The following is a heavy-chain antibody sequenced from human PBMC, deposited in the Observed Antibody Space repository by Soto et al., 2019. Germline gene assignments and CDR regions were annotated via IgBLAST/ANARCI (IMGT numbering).Heavy chain of an antibody. CDR1: GYTFTSYG. J-gene: IGHJ4*02. CDR2: ISAYNGNK. Sequence: QVQLVQSGAEVKKPGASVKVSCKASGYTFTSYGISWVRQAPGQGLEWMGWISAYNGNKKYAQKLQSRVTMTTDTSKSNAYMELSSLRAADTCAYYSATDSTRVDYWGQGTLVTVSS. CDR3: ATDSTRVDY. V-gene: IGHV1-18*01.